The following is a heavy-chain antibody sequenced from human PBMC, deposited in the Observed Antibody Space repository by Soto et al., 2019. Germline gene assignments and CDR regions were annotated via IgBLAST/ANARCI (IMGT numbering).Heavy chain of an antibody. CDR3: AKDSYYDSSGYHFTATTLFDY. D-gene: IGHD3-22*01. J-gene: IGHJ4*02. CDR2: ISGSGGST. V-gene: IGHV3-23*01. CDR1: GFTFSSYA. Sequence: GGSLRLSCAASGFTFSSYAMSWVRQAPGKGLEWVSAISGSGGSTYYADSVKGRFTISRDNSKNTLYLQMNSLRAEDTAVYYCAKDSYYDSSGYHFTATTLFDYWGQGSLVTVSS.